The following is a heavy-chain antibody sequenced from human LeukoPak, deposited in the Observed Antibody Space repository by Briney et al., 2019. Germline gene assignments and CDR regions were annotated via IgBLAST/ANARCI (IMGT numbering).Heavy chain of an antibody. CDR1: GFTLSLDS. CDR3: ARGVCGKDCPTHYFDY. V-gene: IGHV3-48*01. CDR2: IDRDNDPI. D-gene: IGHD2-21*01. J-gene: IGHJ4*02. Sequence: RESLRLSCAASGFTLSLDSMNWVRHAPGKGLEWLSYIDRDNDPIHYENSVKGRFIVSRDNAKNSVWLQMNSLSAEDTAVYYCARGVCGKDCPTHYFDYWGQGSLVTVSP.